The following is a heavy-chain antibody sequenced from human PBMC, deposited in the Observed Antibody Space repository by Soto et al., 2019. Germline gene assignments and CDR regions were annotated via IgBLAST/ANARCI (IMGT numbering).Heavy chain of an antibody. CDR3: AKANRHCSANNCNYFDY. D-gene: IGHD2-15*01. CDR2: ISSTANSGRT. V-gene: IGHV3-23*01. CDR1: GFTFSTYG. Sequence: EVHLLESGGGLVQPGGSLRLSCAASGFTFSTYGMYWVRQAPGKGLEWVSTISSTANSGRTYYAVSVQGRFTCSRDNFKSPLYLQMNSLTAEDTAVYYCAKANRHCSANNCNYFDYWGHVTLVTVS. J-gene: IGHJ4*01.